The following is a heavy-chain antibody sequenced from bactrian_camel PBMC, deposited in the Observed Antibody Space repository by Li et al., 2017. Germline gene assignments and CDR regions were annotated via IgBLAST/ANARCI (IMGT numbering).Heavy chain of an antibody. CDR3: AADVCPPVWWLLVGPEEYTN. CDR2: IDGDDSL. CDR1: GYSSIVNC. Sequence: HVQLVESGGGSVDVGGSLRLSCAASGYSSIVNCMGWYRQGIGEEREGVAVIDGDDSLGYDPSVQGRFTISTDSAKQTVFLQMRSLKPEDTGMYYCAADVCPPVWWLLVGPEEYTNWGQGTQVTVS. J-gene: IGHJ4*01. D-gene: IGHD2*01. V-gene: IGHV3S53*01.